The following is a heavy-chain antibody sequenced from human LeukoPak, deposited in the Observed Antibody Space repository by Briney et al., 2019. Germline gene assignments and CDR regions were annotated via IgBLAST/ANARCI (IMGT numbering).Heavy chain of an antibody. J-gene: IGHJ4*02. Sequence: ASVKVSCKASGYTFSAYYMHWVRQAPGQGLEWMGWINANTGDTNFAQKFQGRVTMTRDTSISTAYMDLSGLRSDDTAVYFCARVSMKNLAYWGQGTLATVSS. CDR3: ARVSMKNLAY. CDR2: INANTGDT. V-gene: IGHV1-2*02. D-gene: IGHD2/OR15-2a*01. CDR1: GYTFSAYY.